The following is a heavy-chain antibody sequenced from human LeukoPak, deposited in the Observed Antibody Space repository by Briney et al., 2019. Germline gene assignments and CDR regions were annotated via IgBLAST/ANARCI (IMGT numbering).Heavy chain of an antibody. CDR1: GFTFSIYV. V-gene: IGHV3-23*01. Sequence: GGSLRLSCAASGFTFSIYVVNWVRQAPGKGLEWASVISGSGGSTYYADSVKGRFTISRDNSKNTLYLQMNSLRAEDTAVYYCAPNSGDDKPLDFWGQGTLLTVSS. CDR2: ISGSGGST. CDR3: APNSGDDKPLDF. J-gene: IGHJ4*02. D-gene: IGHD5-12*01.